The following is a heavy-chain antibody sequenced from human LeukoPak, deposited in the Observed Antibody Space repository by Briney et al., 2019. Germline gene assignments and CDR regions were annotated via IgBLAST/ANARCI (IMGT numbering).Heavy chain of an antibody. V-gene: IGHV3-7*03. J-gene: IGHJ4*02. D-gene: IGHD3-3*01. CDR2: IKQDETEK. CDR1: GFTFSNFW. Sequence: GESLRLSCTASGFTFSNFWMGWVRQAPGKGLEWVANIKQDETEKFYLGSVKGRFTISRDNSKNTLYLQMNSLRAEDTAVYYCARKRPGYYGIDYWGQGTLVTVSS. CDR3: ARKRPGYYGIDY.